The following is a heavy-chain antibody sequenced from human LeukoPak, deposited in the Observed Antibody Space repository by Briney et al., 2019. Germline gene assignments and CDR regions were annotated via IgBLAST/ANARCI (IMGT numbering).Heavy chain of an antibody. CDR2: ISGSGGST. V-gene: IGHV3-23*01. J-gene: IGHJ4*02. Sequence: GGSLRLSCAASGFTFSSYAMSWVRQAPGKGLEWVSAISGSGGSTYYADSVKGRFTISRDNSKSTLYLQMNSLRAEDTAVYYCAKLGSGYSFRYWGQGTLVTVSS. CDR1: GFTFSSYA. D-gene: IGHD3-22*01. CDR3: AKLGSGYSFRY.